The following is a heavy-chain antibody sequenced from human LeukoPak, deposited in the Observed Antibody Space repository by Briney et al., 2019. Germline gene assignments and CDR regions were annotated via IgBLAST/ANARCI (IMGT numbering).Heavy chain of an antibody. CDR3: ARGDGSGRYDAFDI. Sequence: PGGSLRLSCAASGFTFSSYWMSWVRQAPGKGLEWVANIKQDGSEKYYVDSVKGRFTISRDNAKNSLYLQMNSLRAEDTAVYYCARGDGSGRYDAFDIWGQGTKVTVSS. V-gene: IGHV3-7*01. CDR2: IKQDGSEK. J-gene: IGHJ3*02. D-gene: IGHD3-10*01. CDR1: GFTFSSYW.